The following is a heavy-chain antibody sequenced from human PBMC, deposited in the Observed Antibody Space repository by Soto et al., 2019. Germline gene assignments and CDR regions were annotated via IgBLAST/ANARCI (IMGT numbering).Heavy chain of an antibody. CDR1: GDSVNSASYT. V-gene: IGHV4-61*03. Sequence: PSETLSLTCAVSGDSVNSASYTWIWIRQPPGKGLEWIGKVRYSGTTDYNPSLKNRGTTSLDTSKNHISLSQTSVTAADTAIYYWARTDRHGAWAAWFWGQGTLVTVSS. J-gene: IGHJ4*02. D-gene: IGHD2-21*01. CDR3: ARTDRHGAWAAWF. CDR2: VRYSGTT.